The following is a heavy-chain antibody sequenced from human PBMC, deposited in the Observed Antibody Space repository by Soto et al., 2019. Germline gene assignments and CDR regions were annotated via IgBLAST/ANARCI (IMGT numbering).Heavy chain of an antibody. V-gene: IGHV4-39*01. CDR3: AISMDGDYAFDAFDI. J-gene: IGHJ3*02. CDR2: IYYSGST. CDR1: GGSISSSSYY. D-gene: IGHD4-17*01. Sequence: QLQLQESGPGLVKPSETLSLTCTVSGGSISSSSYYWGWIRQPPGKGLEWIGSIYYSGSTYYNPSLTSRVTISVDTSKNPFSLTLSSVTAADTAVYYCAISMDGDYAFDAFDIWVQGTMVTVSS.